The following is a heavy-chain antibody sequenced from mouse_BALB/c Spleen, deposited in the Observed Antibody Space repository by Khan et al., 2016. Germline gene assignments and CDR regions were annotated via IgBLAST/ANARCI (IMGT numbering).Heavy chain of an antibody. CDR2: INPYNGDT. Sequence: VRLQQSGPELVKPGASVKISCKASGYSFTGYFMNWVMQSHGKSLEWIGRINPYNGDTFYNQKFKGKATLTVDKSSSTAHMELRSLASEDSAVYYCARYDYAMDYWGQGTSVTVSS. V-gene: IGHV1-20*02. J-gene: IGHJ4*01. D-gene: IGHD2-14*01. CDR3: ARYDYAMDY. CDR1: GYSFTGYF.